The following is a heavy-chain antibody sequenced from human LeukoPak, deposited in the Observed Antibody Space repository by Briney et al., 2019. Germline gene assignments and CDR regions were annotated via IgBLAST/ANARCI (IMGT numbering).Heavy chain of an antibody. D-gene: IGHD5-12*01. Sequence: GGSLRLSCAASGFTFRSYSMNWVRQAPGKGLEGVSSISSSSSYIYYADSVKGRFTISRDNAKNSLYLQMNSLRAEATAVYYCARADSGYVPALDYWGQGTLVTVSS. CDR2: ISSSSSYI. CDR1: GFTFRSYS. J-gene: IGHJ4*02. CDR3: ARADSGYVPALDY. V-gene: IGHV3-21*01.